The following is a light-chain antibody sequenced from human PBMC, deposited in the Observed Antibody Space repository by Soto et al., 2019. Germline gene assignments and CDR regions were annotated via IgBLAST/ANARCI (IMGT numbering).Light chain of an antibody. J-gene: IGKJ4*01. CDR2: DAS. CDR1: QDIRND. CDR3: QQYNSYSVT. Sequence: AIQMTQSPSSLSASFGDRVTIPCGASQDIRNDLAWYQQKPGEAPKLLIYDASSLESGVPSRFSGSGYGTEFNLTISSLQPDDFATYYCQQYNSYSVTFGGGTKVDIK. V-gene: IGKV1-13*02.